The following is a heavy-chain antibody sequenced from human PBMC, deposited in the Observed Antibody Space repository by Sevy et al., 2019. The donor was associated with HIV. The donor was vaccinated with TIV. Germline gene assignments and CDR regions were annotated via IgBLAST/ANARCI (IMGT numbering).Heavy chain of an antibody. CDR1: GFALSDYY. CDR2: ISDGDDAI. J-gene: IGHJ6*02. Sequence: GGSLRLSCAGSGFALSDYYMSWIRQAPGKGLEWLSYISDGDDAIYYADSVKGRFTISRDNAKNSLFLQMNSLRVKDTAVYYCARDHVKDGDLGDYYYFAMDVWGQGTTVTVSS. V-gene: IGHV3-11*01. CDR3: ARDHVKDGDLGDYYYFAMDV. D-gene: IGHD4-17*01.